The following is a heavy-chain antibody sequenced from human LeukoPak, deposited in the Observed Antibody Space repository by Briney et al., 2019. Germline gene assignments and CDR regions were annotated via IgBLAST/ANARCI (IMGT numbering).Heavy chain of an antibody. D-gene: IGHD1-26*01. Sequence: GGSLRLSCAASGFTFSSYSMHWARQAPGKGLEWVAVIWNDGSDKYYADSVKGRFTISRDNSKNTLYLQMNSLRAEDTAVYYCAKPTRGSGSFLIDFWGQGTLVTVSS. CDR3: AKPTRGSGSFLIDF. V-gene: IGHV3-33*06. CDR2: IWNDGSDK. CDR1: GFTFSSYS. J-gene: IGHJ4*02.